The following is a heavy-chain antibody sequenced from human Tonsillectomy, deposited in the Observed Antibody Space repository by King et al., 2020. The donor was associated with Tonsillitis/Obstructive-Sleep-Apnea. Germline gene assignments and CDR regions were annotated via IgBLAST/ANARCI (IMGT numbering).Heavy chain of an antibody. CDR2: IKQAGSEK. CDR1: GFTFSSYW. J-gene: IGHJ4*02. D-gene: IGHD3-16*01. CDR3: AREGGHGMGFDY. V-gene: IGHV3-7*01. Sequence: VQLVESGGGLVQSGGSLRLSCAASGFTFSSYWMSWVRQAPGKGLEWVANIKQAGSEKHYVDSVKGRFTISRDNAENSLYLQLNSLRAEDTAVYYCAREGGHGMGFDYWGQGTLVTVSS.